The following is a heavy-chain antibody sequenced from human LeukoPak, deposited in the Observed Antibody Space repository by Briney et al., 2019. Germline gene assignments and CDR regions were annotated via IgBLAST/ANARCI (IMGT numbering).Heavy chain of an antibody. CDR3: TRMGIYDTLSRVFDY. D-gene: IGHD3-22*01. Sequence: PGGSLRLSCTTSGFRFGDYAMSWVRQAPGKGLEWVGFIRGNAYGATTEYAASVKGRFTVSRDDFKSIAYLQMNSLKTEDTALYYCTRMGIYDTLSRVFDYWGQGTLVTVSS. CDR2: IRGNAYGATT. J-gene: IGHJ4*02. CDR1: GFRFGDYA. V-gene: IGHV3-49*04.